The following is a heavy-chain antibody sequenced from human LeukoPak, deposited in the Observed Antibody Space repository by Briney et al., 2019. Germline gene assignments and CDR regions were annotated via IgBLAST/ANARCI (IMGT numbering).Heavy chain of an antibody. CDR1: GFTFDDYG. Sequence: GGSLRLSCAASGFTFDDYGMHSVRQAPGKGLEWVSLISGDGGSTYQADSVKGRFTISRDNSKNSLYLQMNSLRTEDTALYYCAKDMGGSGRNWASNWFDPWGQGTLVTVSS. CDR3: AKDMGGSGRNWASNWFDP. CDR2: ISGDGGST. D-gene: IGHD1-26*01. J-gene: IGHJ5*02. V-gene: IGHV3-43*02.